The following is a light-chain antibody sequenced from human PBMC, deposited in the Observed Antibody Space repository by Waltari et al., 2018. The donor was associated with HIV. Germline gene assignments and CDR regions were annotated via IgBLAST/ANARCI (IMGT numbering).Light chain of an antibody. CDR3: CSYAGSSTFNWV. Sequence: QSALTQPASVSGSPGQSITISCTGTSSDVGSYNLVSWYQQHPGKPPKLLIYEVSKRPSGVSNRFSGSRSGNTASLTISGLQAEDEADYYCCSYAGSSTFNWVFGGGTKLTVL. CDR1: SSDVGSYNL. J-gene: IGLJ3*02. CDR2: EVS. V-gene: IGLV2-23*02.